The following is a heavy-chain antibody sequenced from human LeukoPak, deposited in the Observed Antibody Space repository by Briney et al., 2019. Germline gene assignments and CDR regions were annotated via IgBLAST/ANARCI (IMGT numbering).Heavy chain of an antibody. Sequence: KPSETLSLTCTVAGGSISSYYWSWIRQPPGKGLEWIGYIYYSGSTNYNPSLKSRVTISVDTSKNQFSLKLSSVTAADTAVYYCARGRYCSSSSCPWYYYYGMDVWGQGTTVTVSS. CDR2: IYYSGST. CDR3: ARGRYCSSSSCPWYYYYGMDV. CDR1: GGSISSYY. V-gene: IGHV4-59*01. J-gene: IGHJ6*02. D-gene: IGHD2-2*01.